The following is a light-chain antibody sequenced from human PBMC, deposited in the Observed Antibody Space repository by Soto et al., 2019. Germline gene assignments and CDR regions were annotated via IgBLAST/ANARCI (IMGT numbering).Light chain of an antibody. CDR3: QQSYSTPL. V-gene: IGKV1-39*01. J-gene: IGKJ4*02. Sequence: DIQMTQSPSSLSASVGDRVTITCRASQSISRYLNWYQQKPGKAPKLLSYAASSLQSVAPSRFSGSGSGTYFTPTISSLQPEYFTTYYCQQSYSTPLFGGGTKVEIK. CDR2: AAS. CDR1: QSISRY.